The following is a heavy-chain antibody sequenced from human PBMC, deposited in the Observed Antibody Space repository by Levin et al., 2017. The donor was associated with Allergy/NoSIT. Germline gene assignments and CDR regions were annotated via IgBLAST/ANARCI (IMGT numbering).Heavy chain of an antibody. Sequence: SETLSLTCTVSGGSISSGGYYWSWIRQHPGKGLEWIGYIYYSGSTYYNPSLKSRVTISVDTSKNQFSLKLSSVTAADTAVYYCARGGDYYGSGNHPWGWFDPWGQGTLVTVSS. CDR2: IYYSGST. V-gene: IGHV4-31*03. D-gene: IGHD3-10*01. CDR1: GGSISSGGYY. J-gene: IGHJ5*02. CDR3: ARGGDYYGSGNHPWGWFDP.